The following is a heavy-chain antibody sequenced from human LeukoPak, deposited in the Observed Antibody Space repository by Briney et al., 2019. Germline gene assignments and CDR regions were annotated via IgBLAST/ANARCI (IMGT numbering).Heavy chain of an antibody. CDR2: INGEGSIV. CDR3: ASWDDH. CDR1: GFTFSSYW. J-gene: IGHJ5*02. Sequence: PGGSLRLSCAASGFTFSSYWMHWVRQGPGIGLVWVSRINGEGSIVNYADSVKGRFTISRDNAKNTLDLQMNSLRVEDTAVYYCASWDDHWGQGTLVTVSS. V-gene: IGHV3-74*01. D-gene: IGHD1-26*01.